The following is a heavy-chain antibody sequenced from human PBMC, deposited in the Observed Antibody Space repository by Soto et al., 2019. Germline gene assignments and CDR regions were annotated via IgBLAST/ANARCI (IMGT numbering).Heavy chain of an antibody. CDR2: INPNSGGT. V-gene: IGHV1-2*04. Sequence: QVQLVRSGAEVKKPGASVKVSCKASGYTFSDYYIHWMRQAPGQGLEWMGWINPNSGGTKYAHKFQGWVTMTRDTSTKTAYMELSRLTSDDTAVYYCARESGGATATLDYYYFYMDVWGKGTTVTVSS. CDR3: ARESGGATATLDYYYFYMDV. CDR1: GYTFSDYY. J-gene: IGHJ6*03. D-gene: IGHD5-12*01.